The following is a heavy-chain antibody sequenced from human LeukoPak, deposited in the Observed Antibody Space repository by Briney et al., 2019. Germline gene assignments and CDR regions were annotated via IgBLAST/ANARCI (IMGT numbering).Heavy chain of an antibody. J-gene: IGHJ4*02. Sequence: SETLSLTCAVYGGSFSGYYWSWIRQPPGKGLEWIGEINHSGSTNYNPSLKSRVTISVDTSKNQFSLKLSSVTAADTAVYHCARGLNRFYWGQGTLVTVSS. V-gene: IGHV4-34*01. CDR3: ARGLNRFY. CDR1: GGSFSGYY. CDR2: INHSGST.